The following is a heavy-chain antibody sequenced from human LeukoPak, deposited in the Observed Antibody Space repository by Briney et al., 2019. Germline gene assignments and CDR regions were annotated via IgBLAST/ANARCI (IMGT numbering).Heavy chain of an antibody. CDR2: INHSGST. D-gene: IGHD1-1*01. CDR1: GGSFSGYY. V-gene: IGHV4-34*01. CDR3: ATTAGTYNWFDP. J-gene: IGHJ5*02. Sequence: SETLSLTCAVYGGSFSGYYWSWIRQTPGKGLEWIGEINHSGSTNYNPSLKSRVTISVDTSKNQFSLKLSSVTAADTAVYYCATTAGTYNWFDPWGQGTLVTVSS.